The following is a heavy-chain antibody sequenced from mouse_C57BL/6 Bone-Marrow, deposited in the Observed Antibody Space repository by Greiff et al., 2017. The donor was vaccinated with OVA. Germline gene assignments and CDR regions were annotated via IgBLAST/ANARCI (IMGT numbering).Heavy chain of an antibody. CDR2: IWSGGST. CDR3: ARKGDYSNYGCAMDY. J-gene: IGHJ4*01. CDR1: GFSLTSYG. V-gene: IGHV2-2*01. D-gene: IGHD2-5*01. Sequence: QVQLKESGPGLVQPSQSLSITCTVSGFSLTSYGVHWVRQSPGKGLEWLGVIWSGGSTDYNAAFISRLSISKDNSKSQVFFKMNSLQADDTAIYYCARKGDYSNYGCAMDYWGQGTSVTVSS.